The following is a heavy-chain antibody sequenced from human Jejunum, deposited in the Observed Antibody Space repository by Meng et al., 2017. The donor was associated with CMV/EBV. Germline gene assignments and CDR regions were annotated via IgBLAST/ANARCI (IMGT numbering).Heavy chain of an antibody. J-gene: IGHJ5*01. CDR2: MYYDGSQ. D-gene: IGHD1-14*01. Sequence: SGGSRSSSSNYWGWVRQPPGKGLEWIGNMYYDGSQYYNPSLKSRVSIFADLSRNQFSLRLASVSAADMAMYYCAFMRGQPRRNYFDFWGPGTLVTVSS. CDR3: AFMRGQPRRNYFDF. V-gene: IGHV4-39*07. CDR1: GGSRSSSSNY.